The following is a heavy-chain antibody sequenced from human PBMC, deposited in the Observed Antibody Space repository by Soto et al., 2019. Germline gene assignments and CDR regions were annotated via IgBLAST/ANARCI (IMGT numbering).Heavy chain of an antibody. CDR1: GGSISSTNW. J-gene: IGHJ5*02. CDR3: ARYGSGSSVWFDP. V-gene: IGHV4-4*02. D-gene: IGHD3-10*01. Sequence: SETLSLTCAVSGGSISSTNWWSWVRQSPGKGLEWIGEIYHLGSTDYNPSLKSRVTISVDTSKNQFSLKLSSVTAADTAVYYCARYGSGSSVWFDPWGQGTLVTVSS. CDR2: IYHLGST.